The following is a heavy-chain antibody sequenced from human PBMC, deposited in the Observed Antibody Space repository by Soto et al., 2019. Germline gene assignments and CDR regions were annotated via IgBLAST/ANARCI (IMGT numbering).Heavy chain of an antibody. CDR1: GGTFSSYA. J-gene: IGHJ5*02. CDR3: ARVTSMVRGVIDKWFDP. D-gene: IGHD3-10*01. V-gene: IGHV1-69*01. CDR2: IIPMYGPA. Sequence: QVPLVQSGAEVKKPGSSVTVSCKASGGTFSSYAIHWVRQAPGQGLEWMGGIIPMYGPAKYAQRFQGRVTITAVESTTTVYMELTSLTSQDTAVYYCARVTSMVRGVIDKWFDPWGHGTLVTVSS.